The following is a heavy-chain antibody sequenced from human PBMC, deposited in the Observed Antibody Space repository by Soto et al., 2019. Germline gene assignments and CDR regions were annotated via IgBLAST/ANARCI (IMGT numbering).Heavy chain of an antibody. CDR2: IDPTDSYT. J-gene: IGHJ3*02. CDR3: ASGSWADYRNAFDI. D-gene: IGHD3-16*01. Sequence: GESLKISCKASGYSFTNYWITWVRQMPGKGLEWMGKIDPTDSYTNYSPSFQGHVTISADKSISTAYLQWSSLKASDTAMYYCASGSWADYRNAFDIWGQGTMVTVSS. V-gene: IGHV5-10-1*01. CDR1: GYSFTNYW.